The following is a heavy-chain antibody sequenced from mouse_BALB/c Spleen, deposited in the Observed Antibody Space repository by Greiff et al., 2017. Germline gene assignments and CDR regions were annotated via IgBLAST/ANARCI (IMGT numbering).Heavy chain of an antibody. CDR1: GYSFTGYY. Sequence: EVQGVESGPELVKPGASVKISCKASGYSFTGYYMHWVKQSHVKSLEWIGRINPYNGATSYNQNFKDKASLTVDKSSSTAYMELHSLTSEDSAVYYCASAYYGNYGAMDYWGQGTSVTVSS. CDR3: ASAYYGNYGAMDY. V-gene: IGHV1-31*01. D-gene: IGHD2-10*01. J-gene: IGHJ4*01. CDR2: INPYNGAT.